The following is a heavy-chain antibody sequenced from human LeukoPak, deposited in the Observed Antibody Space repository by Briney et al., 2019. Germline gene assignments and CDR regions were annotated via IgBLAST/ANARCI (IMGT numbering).Heavy chain of an antibody. V-gene: IGHV4-39*01. Sequence: SSETLSLTCTVSAGSVNSSPYYWGWVRQPPGKGLEWIGSIHYSGNTYYNPSLKSRVTISVDTSRNQFSLKLSSVSAADRGIYYCAKHEGSYFDKSGYTFEYWGQGTLVTVSS. CDR1: AGSVNSSPYY. D-gene: IGHD3-22*01. CDR3: AKHEGSYFDKSGYTFEY. CDR2: IHYSGNT. J-gene: IGHJ4*02.